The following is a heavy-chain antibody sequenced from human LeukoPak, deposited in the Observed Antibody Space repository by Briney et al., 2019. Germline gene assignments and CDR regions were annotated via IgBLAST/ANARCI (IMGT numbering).Heavy chain of an antibody. D-gene: IGHD6-13*01. Sequence: SETLSLTCTVSGGSISSGSYYWSWIRQPAGKGLEWIGRIYTSGSTNYNPSLKSRVTISVDTSKNQFSLELSSVTAADTAVYYCARAYGSTFDPWGQGTMVTVSS. CDR2: IYTSGST. J-gene: IGHJ3*01. CDR3: ARAYGSTFDP. CDR1: GGSISSGSYY. V-gene: IGHV4-61*02.